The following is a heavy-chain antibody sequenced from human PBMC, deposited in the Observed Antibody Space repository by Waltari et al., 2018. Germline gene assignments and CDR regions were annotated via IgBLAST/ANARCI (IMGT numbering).Heavy chain of an antibody. D-gene: IGHD3-3*01. CDR1: GGSISSYY. CDR2: IYYSGST. Sequence: QVQLQESGPGLVKPSETLSLTCTVSGGSISSYYWSWIRQPPGKGLEWIGYIYYSGSTNYIPSLKSRVTISLDTSKIQCSLKLSSVTAADTAVYYCARVNIFGVVRGYFDLWGRGTLVTVSS. J-gene: IGHJ2*01. CDR3: ARVNIFGVVRGYFDL. V-gene: IGHV4-59*01.